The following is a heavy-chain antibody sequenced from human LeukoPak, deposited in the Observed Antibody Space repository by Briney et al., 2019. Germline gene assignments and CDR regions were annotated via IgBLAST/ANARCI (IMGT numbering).Heavy chain of an antibody. D-gene: IGHD6-13*01. CDR2: IWHDGSNS. J-gene: IGHJ1*01. CDR1: GFSFSNLG. Sequence: SGRSLRLSCAASGFSFSNLGMHWVRQAPGKGLEWVAIIWHDGSNSYYADSVKGRFTLSRDNSKNTLYLQMDSLRVEDTALYYCVRGEYSSSWHSEYFQHWGQGTLVTVSS. V-gene: IGHV3-33*01. CDR3: VRGEYSSSWHSEYFQH.